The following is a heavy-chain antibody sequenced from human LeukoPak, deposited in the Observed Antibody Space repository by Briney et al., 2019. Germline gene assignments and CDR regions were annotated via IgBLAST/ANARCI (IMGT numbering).Heavy chain of an antibody. CDR2: INHSGST. CDR1: GFTFSDYY. J-gene: IGHJ4*02. CDR3: ARGGVAAGTVGFDY. V-gene: IGHV4-34*01. Sequence: PGGSLRLSCAASGFTFSDYYMSWIRQPPGKGLEWIGEINHSGSTNYNPSLKSRVTISVDTSKNQFSLKLSSVTAADTAVYYCARGGVAAGTVGFDYWGQGTLVTVSS. D-gene: IGHD6-13*01.